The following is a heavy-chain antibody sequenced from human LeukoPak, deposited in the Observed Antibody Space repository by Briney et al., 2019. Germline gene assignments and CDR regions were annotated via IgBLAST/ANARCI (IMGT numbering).Heavy chain of an antibody. V-gene: IGHV3-66*01. CDR3: ARDIGSRTGVDY. CDR2: IYSGGST. J-gene: IGHJ4*02. Sequence: GGSLRLSCAASGFTVSSNYMSWVRQAPGKGLEWVSVIYSGGSTYYADSVKGRFTISRDNSKNTLYLQMNSLRAEDTAVYYCARDIGSRTGVDYRGQGTLVTVSS. CDR1: GFTVSSNY. D-gene: IGHD3-10*01.